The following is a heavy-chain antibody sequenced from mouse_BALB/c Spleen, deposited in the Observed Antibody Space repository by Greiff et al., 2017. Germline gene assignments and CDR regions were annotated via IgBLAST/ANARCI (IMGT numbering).Heavy chain of an antibody. V-gene: IGHV5-15*02. CDR3: ARDDGSSPYWYFDV. CDR1: GFTFSDYG. J-gene: IGHJ1*01. D-gene: IGHD1-1*01. Sequence: EVHLVESGGGLVQPGGSRKLSCAASGFTFSDYGMAWVRQAPGKGPEWVAFISNLAYSIYYADTVTGRFTISRENAKNTLYLEMSSLRSEDTAMYYCARDDGSSPYWYFDVWGAGTTVTVSS. CDR2: ISNLAYSI.